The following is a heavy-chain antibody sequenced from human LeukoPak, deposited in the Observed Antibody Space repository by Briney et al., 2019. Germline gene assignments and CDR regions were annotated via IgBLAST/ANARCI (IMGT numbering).Heavy chain of an antibody. CDR3: ARRGAAAGTVSWFDP. CDR1: GYTFSNYG. J-gene: IGHJ5*02. CDR2: IMPIFGTA. D-gene: IGHD6-13*01. V-gene: IGHV1-69*13. Sequence: SVKVSRKASGYTFSNYGINWVRQAPGQGLEWMGGIMPIFGTANYAQKFQGRVTITADESTSAVYMELSSLRSEDTAIYYCARRGAAAGTVSWFDPWGQGTLVTVSS.